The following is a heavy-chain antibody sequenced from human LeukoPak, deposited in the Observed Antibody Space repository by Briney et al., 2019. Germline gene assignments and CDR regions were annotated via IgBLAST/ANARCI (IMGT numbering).Heavy chain of an antibody. CDR2: INHRGST. CDR1: GGSFSGYY. CDR3: ARRAELRYCSGGSCYVGAFDI. Sequence: PSETLSLTCAVYGGSFSGYYWSWIRQPPGKGLEWIGEINHRGSTNYNPSLKSRDTISVDTSKNQFSLKLSSVTAADTAVYYCARRAELRYCSGGSCYVGAFDIWGQGTMVTVSS. J-gene: IGHJ3*02. D-gene: IGHD2-15*01. V-gene: IGHV4-34*01.